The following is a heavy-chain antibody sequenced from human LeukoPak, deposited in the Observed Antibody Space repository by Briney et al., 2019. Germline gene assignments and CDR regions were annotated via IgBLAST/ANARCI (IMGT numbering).Heavy chain of an antibody. Sequence: ASVKVSCKASGGTFSSYAISWVRQAPGQGLEWMGGIIPIFGTANYAQKFQGRVTITADESTSTAYMELSSLRSEDTAVYYCARPSNPQYYYDSSGALDYWGQGTLVTVSS. CDR3: ARPSNPQYYYDSSGALDY. D-gene: IGHD3-22*01. J-gene: IGHJ4*02. CDR2: IIPIFGTA. CDR1: GGTFSSYA. V-gene: IGHV1-69*13.